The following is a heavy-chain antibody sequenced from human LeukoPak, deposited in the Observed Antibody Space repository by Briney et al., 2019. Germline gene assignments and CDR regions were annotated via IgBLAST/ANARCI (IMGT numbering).Heavy chain of an antibody. J-gene: IGHJ4*02. V-gene: IGHV1-18*01. CDR2: ISAYNGNT. CDR1: GYTFTSYG. D-gene: IGHD4-17*01. Sequence: ASVKVSCKASGYTFTSYGISWVRQAPGQGLEWMGWISAYNGNTNYAQKLQGRVTMTTDTSTSTAYMELRSLRSDDTAVYYCAKDIRFLGYGDVTNMFDYWGQGTLVTVSS. CDR3: AKDIRFLGYGDVTNMFDY.